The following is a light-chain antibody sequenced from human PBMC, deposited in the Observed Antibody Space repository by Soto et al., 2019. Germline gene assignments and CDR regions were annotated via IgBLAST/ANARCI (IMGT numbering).Light chain of an antibody. V-gene: IGLV1-40*01. CDR2: GNS. Sequence: QSVLTQPPSVSGAPGQRVTISCNGSSSDIGAGYDVHWYQQLPGTAPKLLIYGNSNRPSGVPDRFFGSKSGTSASLAITGLQAEDEADYYCQSYDSSLSGWVFGGGTKLTVL. CDR1: SSDIGAGYD. CDR3: QSYDSSLSGWV. J-gene: IGLJ3*02.